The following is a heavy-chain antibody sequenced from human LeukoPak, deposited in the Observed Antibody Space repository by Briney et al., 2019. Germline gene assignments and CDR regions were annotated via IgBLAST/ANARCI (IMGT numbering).Heavy chain of an antibody. CDR1: GFSFSDYN. D-gene: IGHD3-9*01. J-gene: IGHJ6*02. Sequence: PGGSLRLSCAASGFSFSDYNMNWVHQAPGKGLEWVSYITDSGSTIHYADSVKGRFTISRDNAKNSLYLQMNSLRAEDTAVYYCARSIGLTGGGVDVWGQGTTVTVSS. V-gene: IGHV3-11*01. CDR2: ITDSGSTI. CDR3: ARSIGLTGGGVDV.